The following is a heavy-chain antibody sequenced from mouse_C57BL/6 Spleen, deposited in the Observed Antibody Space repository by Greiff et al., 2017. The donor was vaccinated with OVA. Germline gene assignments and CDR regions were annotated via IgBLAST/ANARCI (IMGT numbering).Heavy chain of an antibody. CDR2: IWSGGST. CDR1: GFSLTSYG. D-gene: IGHD1-1*01. CDR3: ARYYYGSSYYFDY. V-gene: IGHV2-2*01. Sequence: QVQLQQSGPGLVQPSQSLSITCTVSGFSLTSYGVHWVRQSPGKGLEWLGVIWSGGSTDYNAAFISRLSISKDNSKSQVFFKMNSLQADDTAIYYCARYYYGSSYYFDYWGQGTTLTVSS. J-gene: IGHJ2*01.